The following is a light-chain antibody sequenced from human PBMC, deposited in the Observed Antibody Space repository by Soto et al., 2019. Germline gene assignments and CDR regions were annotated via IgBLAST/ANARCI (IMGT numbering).Light chain of an antibody. CDR2: STN. Sequence: QAVVTQEPSLTVSPGGTVTLTCATRTLAVTSGYYPNWFQQKPGQAPRALIYSTNNKYSWTPARFSGSLLGGKAALTLSGVQPEDDADYYCLLYYGGQLGVFGGGTKLTVL. V-gene: IGLV7-43*01. CDR3: LLYYGGQLGV. CDR1: TLAVTSGYY. J-gene: IGLJ2*01.